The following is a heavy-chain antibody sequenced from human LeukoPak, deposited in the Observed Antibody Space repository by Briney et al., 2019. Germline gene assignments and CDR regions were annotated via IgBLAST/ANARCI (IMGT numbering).Heavy chain of an antibody. CDR2: IYYRGAT. J-gene: IGHJ4*02. Sequence: SETLSLTCTVSGGSINDYYWNWIRQPPGKGLEWIGYIYYRGATNYNPSLKSRVTTSIDTSKKQFSLKLSSVTAADTAVYFCAKYGNSGWVIDNWGQGTLVTVSS. CDR3: AKYGNSGWVIDN. CDR1: GGSINDYY. D-gene: IGHD6-19*01. V-gene: IGHV4-59*08.